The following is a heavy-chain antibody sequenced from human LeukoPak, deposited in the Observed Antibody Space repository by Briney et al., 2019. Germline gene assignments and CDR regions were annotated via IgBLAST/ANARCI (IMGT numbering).Heavy chain of an antibody. Sequence: GGSLRLSCATSGFPFETNAMSWVRQAPGKGLEWVATIGNTETFYADSVTGRFTISRDNSKNTVNLQMNRLRVEDTAIYYCAKDWIQFNRVFDCFDSWGQGTLVTISS. CDR1: GFPFETNA. D-gene: IGHD5-18*01. V-gene: IGHV3-23*01. CDR2: IGNTET. J-gene: IGHJ4*02. CDR3: AKDWIQFNRVFDCFDS.